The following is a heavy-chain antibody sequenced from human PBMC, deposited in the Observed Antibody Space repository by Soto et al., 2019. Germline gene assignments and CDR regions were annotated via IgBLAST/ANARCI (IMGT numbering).Heavy chain of an antibody. CDR3: ARGPTYYDILTGYFPEAEYFQH. D-gene: IGHD3-9*01. Sequence: SETLSLTXAVYGGSFSGYYWSWIRQPPGKGLEWIGEINHSGSTNYNPSLKSRVTISVDTSKNQFSLKLSSVTAADTAVYYCARGPTYYDILTGYFPEAEYFQHWGQGTLVTVSS. J-gene: IGHJ1*01. V-gene: IGHV4-34*01. CDR2: INHSGST. CDR1: GGSFSGYY.